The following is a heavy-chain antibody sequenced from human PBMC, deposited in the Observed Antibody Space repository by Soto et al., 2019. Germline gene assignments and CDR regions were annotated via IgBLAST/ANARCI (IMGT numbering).Heavy chain of an antibody. CDR1: GFTFSSYG. J-gene: IGHJ6*02. D-gene: IGHD2-15*01. V-gene: IGHV3-48*02. Sequence: LRLSCAASGFTFSSYGMNWVRQAPGKGLEWVSYISSSSNTIYYADSVKGRFTISRDNAKNSLYLQMNRLGDEDTAVYYCARESVVLAAKVYYGMDVWGQGTTVTVSS. CDR2: ISSSSNTI. CDR3: ARESVVLAAKVYYGMDV.